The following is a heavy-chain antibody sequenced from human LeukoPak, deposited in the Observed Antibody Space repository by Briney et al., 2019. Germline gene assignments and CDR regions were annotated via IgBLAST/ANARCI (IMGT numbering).Heavy chain of an antibody. CDR3: ARSMTRGTTVVMADY. CDR2: IWYDGSNK. CDR1: GFTFNNAW. V-gene: IGHV3-33*08. D-gene: IGHD4-23*01. Sequence: PGGSLRLSCAASGFTFNNAWMTWVRQAPGKGLEWVAVIWYDGSNKYYADSVKGRFTISRDNSKNTLYLQMNSLRAEDTAVYYCARSMTRGTTVVMADYWGQGTLVTVSS. J-gene: IGHJ4*02.